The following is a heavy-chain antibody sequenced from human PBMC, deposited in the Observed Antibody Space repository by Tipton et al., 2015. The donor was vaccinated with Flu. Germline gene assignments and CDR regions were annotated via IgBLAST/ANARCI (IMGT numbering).Heavy chain of an antibody. CDR3: VRIRPAAQAYGMDV. D-gene: IGHD6-25*01. CDR1: GFSVVSNH. CDR2: IYSGGSGGRT. Sequence: VQLVQSGGGLIQPGGSLRLSCGASGFSVVSNHLSWVRQAPGTGLECVSVIYSGGSGGRTYYADSVRGRFTISRDNSRDTVYLQMNSLRAEDTAVYYCVRIRPAAQAYGMDVWGQGTTVTVSS. V-gene: IGHV3-53*01. J-gene: IGHJ6*02.